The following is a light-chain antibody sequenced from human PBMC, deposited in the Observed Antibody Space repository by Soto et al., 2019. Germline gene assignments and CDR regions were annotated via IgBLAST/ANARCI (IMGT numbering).Light chain of an antibody. V-gene: IGKV3-20*01. J-gene: IGKJ1*01. CDR1: QSVSSTY. CDR2: GAS. CDR3: QQYGSSPWT. Sequence: EIVLTQSPGTLSLSPGERATLSCRASQSVSSTYLAWYQQKPGQAPRLLIYGASSTATGIPDRFSGSGSGTDFTLTLSRLEPEDFAVYYCQQYGSSPWTFGQGTKVEIK.